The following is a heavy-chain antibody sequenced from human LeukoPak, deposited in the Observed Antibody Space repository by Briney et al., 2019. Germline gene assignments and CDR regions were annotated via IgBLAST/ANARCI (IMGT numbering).Heavy chain of an antibody. CDR3: AKRGAYSNNWSISLDY. Sequence: GGSLGLSCAASGFTFSSYAMSWVRQAPGKGLEWVSTVTSGDNTLYADSVKGRFTISRDNSKNTIYLQMSSLRAEDTAVYYCAKRGAYSNNWSISLDYWGQGTLVTVSS. CDR2: VTSGDNT. V-gene: IGHV3-23*01. J-gene: IGHJ4*02. CDR1: GFTFSSYA. D-gene: IGHD6-13*01.